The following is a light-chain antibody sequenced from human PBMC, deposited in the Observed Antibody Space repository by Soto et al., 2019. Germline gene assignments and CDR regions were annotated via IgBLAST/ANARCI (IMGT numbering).Light chain of an antibody. Sequence: QSVLTQAASASGTPGQRVTISCSGSSSNIGSNYVYWYQQLPGTAPKLLMYSDDQRPSGVPDRFAGSKSGTSASLAISGLRSEDEAHYYCAAWDDSLRGLLFGGGTKLTVL. CDR1: SSNIGSNY. V-gene: IGLV1-47*02. J-gene: IGLJ2*01. CDR3: AAWDDSLRGLL. CDR2: SDD.